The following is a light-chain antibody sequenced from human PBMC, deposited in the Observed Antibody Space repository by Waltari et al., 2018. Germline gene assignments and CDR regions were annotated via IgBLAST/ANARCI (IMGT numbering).Light chain of an antibody. CDR2: DAS. V-gene: IGKV1-5*01. Sequence: DIQMTQSPSTLSASEGDRVTITCRASHTINNYLAWYQQKPGKAPKLVIYDASSLDSGVPSRFSGSGSGTEFTLTISSLQPDDFATYYCQQYDFYSLTFGGGTRVEIK. CDR1: HTINNY. CDR3: QQYDFYSLT. J-gene: IGKJ4*01.